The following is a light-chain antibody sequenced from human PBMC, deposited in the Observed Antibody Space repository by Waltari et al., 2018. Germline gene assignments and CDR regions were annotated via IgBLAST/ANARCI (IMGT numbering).Light chain of an antibody. CDR1: QSINNN. CDR2: AAS. Sequence: EIVMTQSPATLSVSPGERATLSCRASQSINNNLAWYQQNHGRPPRLLIYAASTRATGVPSRFSGSGFGTEFTLSISTVQSEDFAVYYCQQNNNWPYTFGRGTDLEIK. J-gene: IGKJ2*01. V-gene: IGKV3-15*01. CDR3: QQNNNWPYT.